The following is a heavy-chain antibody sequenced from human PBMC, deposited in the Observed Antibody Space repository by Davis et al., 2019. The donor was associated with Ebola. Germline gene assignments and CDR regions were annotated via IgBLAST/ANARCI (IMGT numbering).Heavy chain of an antibody. CDR3: ATTSTTGWPY. D-gene: IGHD6-19*01. V-gene: IGHV1-69*05. Sequence: SVKVSCKASGGTFSSYAISWVRQAPGQGLEWMGGIIPIFGTANYAQNLQGRVTMTTDTSTSTAYMELVSLTSDDTAVYYCATTSTTGWPYWGQGALVTVSS. CDR1: GGTFSSYA. CDR2: IIPIFGTA. J-gene: IGHJ4*02.